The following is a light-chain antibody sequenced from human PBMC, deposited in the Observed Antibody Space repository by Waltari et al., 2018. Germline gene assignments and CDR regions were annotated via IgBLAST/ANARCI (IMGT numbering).Light chain of an antibody. CDR3: LAWDDSLSGPV. Sequence: QSVLTQPPSASGTAGQRVTISCSGSSSNIGSNYVYWYLQLPGSAPKLLIYVNSQRPSGFPDRFSCSKSGTSASLAISGLRSEDEADYYCLAWDDSLSGPVFGGGTKLTVL. CDR2: VNS. V-gene: IGLV1-47*01. CDR1: SSNIGSNY. J-gene: IGLJ3*02.